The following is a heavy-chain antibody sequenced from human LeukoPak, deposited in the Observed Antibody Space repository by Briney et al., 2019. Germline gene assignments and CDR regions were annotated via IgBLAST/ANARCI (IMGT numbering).Heavy chain of an antibody. V-gene: IGHV3-23*01. CDR1: GFTFSSYA. CDR2: ISGSSGST. J-gene: IGHJ4*02. D-gene: IGHD4-17*01. CDR3: AKATTVTMWSDY. Sequence: PGGSLRLSCAASGFTFSSYAMSWVRQAPGKGLEWVSAISGSSGSTYYADPVKGRFTISRDNSKNTLYLQMNSLRAEDTAVYYCAKATTVTMWSDYWGQGTLVTVSS.